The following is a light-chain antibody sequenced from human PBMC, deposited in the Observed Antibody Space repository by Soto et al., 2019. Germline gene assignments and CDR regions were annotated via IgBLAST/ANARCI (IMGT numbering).Light chain of an antibody. CDR1: QNINNNY. V-gene: IGKV3-20*01. CDR2: DAS. Sequence: VLTQSPVTLSLSPVGIATLSCSASQNINNNYLAWYQHKPGQAPRLLMYDASLRAPGVPDRFSGSGSGTDFTLTISRLEPEDFAVYFCQVYGSSSKKFGQGTKVDIK. CDR3: QVYGSSSKK. J-gene: IGKJ1*01.